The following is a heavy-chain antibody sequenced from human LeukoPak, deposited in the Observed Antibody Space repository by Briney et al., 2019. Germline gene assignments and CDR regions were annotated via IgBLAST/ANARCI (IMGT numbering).Heavy chain of an antibody. J-gene: IGHJ1*01. CDR3: AVLNNGWRFQH. Sequence: GGSLRLSCAVSGFTVSNNYMSWVRQAPGKGLEWVSLIYSGGDTYYADSVKGRFTISRDNSKNTRYLQMNSLRAEDTAVYYCAVLNNGWRFQHWGQGTLVTVSS. D-gene: IGHD6-19*01. CDR1: GFTVSNNY. V-gene: IGHV3-53*01. CDR2: IYSGGDT.